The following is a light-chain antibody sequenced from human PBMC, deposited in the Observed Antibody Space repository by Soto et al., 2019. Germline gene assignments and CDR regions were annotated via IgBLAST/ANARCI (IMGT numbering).Light chain of an antibody. V-gene: IGLV2-14*01. J-gene: IGLJ1*01. Sequence: QSALTQPASVSGSAGQSIAISCTGTSSDVGGYNYVSWYQQHPGKAPKLLLSEVSKRPSGVSDRFSGSKSGNTASLTISGLQTQDEADYYCSSFPSAYTFVFGTGTKLTVL. CDR3: SSFPSAYTFV. CDR1: SSDVGGYNY. CDR2: EVS.